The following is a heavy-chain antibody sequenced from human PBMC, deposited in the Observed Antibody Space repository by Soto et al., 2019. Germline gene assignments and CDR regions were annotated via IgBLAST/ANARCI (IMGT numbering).Heavy chain of an antibody. Sequence: QITLKESGPTLVKPTQTLTLTCTFSGFSLSTSGVGVGWIRQPPGKALEWLALIYWDDDKRYSPSLKSRLTITKDTSKNPVVLTMTNMDPVDTATYYCAHSPSYCSGGSCYSGFDYWGQGTLVTVSS. CDR3: AHSPSYCSGGSCYSGFDY. J-gene: IGHJ4*02. CDR1: GFSLSTSGVG. V-gene: IGHV2-5*02. D-gene: IGHD2-15*01. CDR2: IYWDDDK.